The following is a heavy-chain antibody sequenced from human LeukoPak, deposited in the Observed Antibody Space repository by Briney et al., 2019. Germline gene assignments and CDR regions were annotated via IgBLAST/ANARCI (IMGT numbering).Heavy chain of an antibody. J-gene: IGHJ3*02. V-gene: IGHV3-66*01. CDR1: GFTVSSNY. D-gene: IGHD4-17*01. Sequence: GGSLRLSCAASGFTVSSNYMSWVRQAPGKGLEWVSVIYSGGSTYYADSVKGRFTISRDNSKNTLYLQMNSLRAEDTAVYYCARFSTVTAAHAFDIWGQGTMVTVSS. CDR3: ARFSTVTAAHAFDI. CDR2: IYSGGST.